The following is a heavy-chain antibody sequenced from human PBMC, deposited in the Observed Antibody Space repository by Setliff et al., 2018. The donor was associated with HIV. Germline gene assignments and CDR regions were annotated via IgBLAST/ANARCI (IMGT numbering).Heavy chain of an antibody. Sequence: PSETLSLTCSVSGGSISSSTYYWGWIRQPPGKGLEWIGSVSQSGSTYYNPSLTSRITISVDRSKNLFSLKLISVTAADQGVYYCARVSRQWLVPDYWGQGTLVTVSS. CDR3: ARVSRQWLVPDY. CDR2: VSQSGST. D-gene: IGHD6-19*01. J-gene: IGHJ4*02. CDR1: GGSISSSTYY. V-gene: IGHV4-39*01.